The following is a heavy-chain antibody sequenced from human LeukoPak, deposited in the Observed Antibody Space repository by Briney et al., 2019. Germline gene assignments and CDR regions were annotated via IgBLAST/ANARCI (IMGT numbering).Heavy chain of an antibody. CDR1: GFTFSSYA. V-gene: IGHV3-30*18. CDR2: ISYDGSNK. J-gene: IGHJ5*02. Sequence: GGSLRLSCAASGFTFSSYAMHWVRQAPGKGLEWVAVISYDGSNKYYADSVKGRFTISRDNSKNTLYLQMNTLRAEDTAVYYCAKDVSWNWFDPWGQGTLVTVSS. CDR3: AKDVSWNWFDP.